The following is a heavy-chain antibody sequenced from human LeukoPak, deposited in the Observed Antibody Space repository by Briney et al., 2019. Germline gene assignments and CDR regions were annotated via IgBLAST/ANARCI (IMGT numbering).Heavy chain of an antibody. CDR1: GGSFSGYY. CDR3: ARGDFVVPAAIAPPRGRNWFDP. CDR2: INHSGST. V-gene: IGHV4-34*01. Sequence: PSETLSLTCAVYGGSFSGYYWSWIRQPPGKGLEWIGEINHSGSTNYNPSLKSRVTISVDTSKNQFSLKLSSVTAADTAVYYCARGDFVVPAAIAPPRGRNWFDPWGQGTLVTVSS. D-gene: IGHD2-2*01. J-gene: IGHJ5*02.